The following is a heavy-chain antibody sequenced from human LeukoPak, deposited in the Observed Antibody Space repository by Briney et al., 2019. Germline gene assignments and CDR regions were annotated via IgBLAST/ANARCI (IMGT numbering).Heavy chain of an antibody. V-gene: IGHV4-59*01. Sequence: PSETLSLTCTVSGGSISSYYWSWIRQPPGKGLEWIGYIYYSGSTNYNPSLKSRVTISVDTSKNQFSLKLSSVTAADTAVYYCARYLRLYAFDIWGQGTMVTVSS. CDR1: GGSISSYY. CDR3: ARYLRLYAFDI. J-gene: IGHJ3*02. CDR2: IYYSGST.